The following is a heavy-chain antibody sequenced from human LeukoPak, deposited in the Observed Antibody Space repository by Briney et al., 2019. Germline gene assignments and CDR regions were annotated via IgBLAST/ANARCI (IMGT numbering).Heavy chain of an antibody. CDR1: GFNFSPYA. CDR3: ARDGEGIDY. J-gene: IGHJ4*02. Sequence: GGSLRLSCVASGFNFSPYAVHWVRQAPGKGLEWVAMISNDGTTESYTDSVKGRFTISRDNAKNSLYLQMNSLRAEDTAVYYCARDGEGIDYWGQGTLVTVSS. V-gene: IGHV3-30-3*01. D-gene: IGHD7-27*01. CDR2: ISNDGTTE.